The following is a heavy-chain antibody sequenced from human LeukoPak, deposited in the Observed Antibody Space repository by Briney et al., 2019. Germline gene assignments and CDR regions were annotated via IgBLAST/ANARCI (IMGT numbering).Heavy chain of an antibody. J-gene: IGHJ3*02. D-gene: IGHD5-24*01. CDR1: GYTFTHYG. Sequence: EASVKVSCKPSGYTFTHYGITWVRQAPGQGLEWLGWISAYKGNTNYAQKIQGRVTMTTDTSTSTAYMELSSLRSEDTAVYYCARVRDGYNDAYDIWGQGTMVTVPS. CDR2: ISAYKGNT. CDR3: ARVRDGYNDAYDI. V-gene: IGHV1-18*01.